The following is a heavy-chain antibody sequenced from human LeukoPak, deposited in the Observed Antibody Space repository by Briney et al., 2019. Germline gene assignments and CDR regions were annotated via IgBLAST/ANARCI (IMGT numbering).Heavy chain of an antibody. J-gene: IGHJ4*02. D-gene: IGHD2-21*02. CDR2: ISGNNGNT. V-gene: IGHV1-18*01. CDR1: GYSFTSYG. Sequence: ASVKVSCKASGYSFTSYGISWVRQAPGQGLEWMGWISGNNGNTNCAQKLQGRVTMTTDTSTSTAYMELRSLRSDDTAVYYCARAYCGGDCYPLDYWGQGTLVTVSS. CDR3: ARAYCGGDCYPLDY.